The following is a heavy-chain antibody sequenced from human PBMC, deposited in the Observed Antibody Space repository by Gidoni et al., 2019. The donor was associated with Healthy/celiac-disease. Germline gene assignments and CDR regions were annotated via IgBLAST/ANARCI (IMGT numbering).Heavy chain of an antibody. CDR2: ISYDGSNK. J-gene: IGHJ4*02. CDR1: SSYG. Sequence: SSYGMHWVRQAPGKGLEWVAVISYDGSNKYYADSVKGRFTISRDNSKNTLYLQMNSLRAEDTAVYYCAKEVSSGWYSFDYWGQRTLVTVSS. D-gene: IGHD6-19*01. CDR3: AKEVSSGWYSFDY. V-gene: IGHV3-30*18.